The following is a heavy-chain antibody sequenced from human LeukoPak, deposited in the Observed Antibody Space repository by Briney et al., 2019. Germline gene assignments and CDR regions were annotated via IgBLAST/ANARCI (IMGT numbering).Heavy chain of an antibody. V-gene: IGHV3-21*01. CDR2: ISSSSTYI. CDR1: GFTFSSYS. J-gene: IGHJ3*02. Sequence: GXXLRLSCAASGFTFSSYSMNWVRQAPGKGLEWVSSISSSSTYIYYADSLKGRLTISRDNAKNSLYLQMNSLRAEDTAVYYCARDTHCSSTSCYNAFDIWGQGTMVTVSS. CDR3: ARDTHCSSTSCYNAFDI. D-gene: IGHD2-2*02.